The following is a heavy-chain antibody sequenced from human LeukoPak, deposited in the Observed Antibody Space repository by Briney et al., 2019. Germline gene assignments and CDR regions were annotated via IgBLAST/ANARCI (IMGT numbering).Heavy chain of an antibody. CDR2: INPSGGST. V-gene: IGHV1-46*01. CDR3: ARDLRDGSGRGWFDP. D-gene: IGHD3-10*01. Sequence: GASVKVSCKASGYTFTSYYMHWVRQAPGQGLEWMGIINPSGGSTSYAQKFQGRVTMTRDTSTSTAYMELSSLRSEDTAVYYCARDLRDGSGRGWFDPWGQGTLVTVSS. J-gene: IGHJ5*02. CDR1: GYTFTSYY.